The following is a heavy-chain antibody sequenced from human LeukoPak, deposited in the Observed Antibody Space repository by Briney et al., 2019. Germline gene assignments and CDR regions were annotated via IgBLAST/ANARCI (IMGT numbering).Heavy chain of an antibody. J-gene: IGHJ4*02. CDR1: GYTFISYG. CDR3: ARLVTTSFEY. V-gene: IGHV1-18*04. Sequence: EASVKVSCKASGYTFISYGFSWVRQAPGQGREWMGWITAYNGNTNYAQKLQGRVTITTDTSTSTAYMELRSLRSDDTAVYYCARLVTTSFEYWPQGTLVTVSS. D-gene: IGHD4-11*01. CDR2: ITAYNGNT.